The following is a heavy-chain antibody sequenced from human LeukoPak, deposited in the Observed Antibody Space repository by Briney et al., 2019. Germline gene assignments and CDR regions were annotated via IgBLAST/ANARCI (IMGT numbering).Heavy chain of an antibody. Sequence: PSETLSLTCTVSGGSISSRSYYWGWIREPPGKGLEWIGYIYYSGSTNYNPSLKSRVTMSADTSKNQFSLKLSSVTAADTAVYYCARVPRSYYYYYYMDVWGKGTTVTVSS. J-gene: IGHJ6*03. V-gene: IGHV4-61*05. CDR1: GGSISSRSYY. CDR3: ARVPRSYYYYYYMDV. CDR2: IYYSGST. D-gene: IGHD2-2*01.